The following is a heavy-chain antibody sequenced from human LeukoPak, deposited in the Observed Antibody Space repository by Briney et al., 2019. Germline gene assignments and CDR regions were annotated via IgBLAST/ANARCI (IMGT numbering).Heavy chain of an antibody. Sequence: PGGSLRLSCAASGFTFSGYAMSWVRQAPGKGLVWVSRINSDGSSTSYADSVKGRFTISRDNAKNTLYLQMNSLRAEDTAVHYCARERDTATGYYYYGMDVWGQGTTVTVSS. D-gene: IGHD5-18*01. J-gene: IGHJ6*02. CDR1: GFTFSGYA. V-gene: IGHV3-74*01. CDR2: INSDGSST. CDR3: ARERDTATGYYYYGMDV.